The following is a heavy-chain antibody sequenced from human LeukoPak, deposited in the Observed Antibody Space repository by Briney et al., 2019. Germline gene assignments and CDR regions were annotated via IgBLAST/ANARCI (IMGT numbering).Heavy chain of an antibody. CDR1: GFTFSSYG. D-gene: IGHD6-13*01. CDR2: ISYDGSNK. V-gene: IGHV3-30*18. J-gene: IGHJ4*02. CDR3: AKGAKGMSSSWYLFDY. Sequence: GGSLRLSCAAYGFTFSSYGMHWVRQAPGKGLEWVAVISYDGSNKYYADSVKGRFTISRDNSKNTLYLQMNSLRAEDTAVYYCAKGAKGMSSSWYLFDYWGQGTLVTVSS.